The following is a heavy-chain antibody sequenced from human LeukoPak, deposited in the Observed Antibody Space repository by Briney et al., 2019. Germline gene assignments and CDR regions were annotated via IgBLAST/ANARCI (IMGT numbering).Heavy chain of an antibody. J-gene: IGHJ4*02. Sequence: SETLSLTCAVYGGSFSGYYWSWIRQPPGKGLEWIGEINHSGSTNYNPSLKSRVTISVDTSKNQFSLKLSSVTAADTAVYYCARAEPRRTFYYWGQGTLVTVSS. CDR2: INHSGST. D-gene: IGHD1-14*01. CDR1: GGSFSGYY. CDR3: ARAEPRRTFYY. V-gene: IGHV4-34*01.